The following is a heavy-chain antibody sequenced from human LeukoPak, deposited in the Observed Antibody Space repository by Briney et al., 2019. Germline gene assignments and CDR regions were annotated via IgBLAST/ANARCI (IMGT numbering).Heavy chain of an antibody. CDR2: FDPEDGET. J-gene: IGHJ4*02. D-gene: IGHD1-26*01. Sequence: ASVTVSCTVSGYTLTELSMHWVRQAPGKGLEWMGGFDPEDGETIYAQKFQGRVTMTEDTSTDTAYMELSSLRSEDTAVYYCAPHRLGSYSGDYWGQGTLVTVSS. CDR1: GYTLTELS. CDR3: APHRLGSYSGDY. V-gene: IGHV1-24*01.